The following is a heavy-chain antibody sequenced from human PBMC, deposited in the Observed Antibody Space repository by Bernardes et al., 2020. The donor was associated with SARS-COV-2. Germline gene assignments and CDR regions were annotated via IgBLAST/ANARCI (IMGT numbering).Heavy chain of an antibody. V-gene: IGHV3-30*03. Sequence: GWSLRLSCAASGFTFNNFGMHWVRQAPGKGLEWVAVISYEGSKKYYGDSVEGRFIISKDSSKNTVYLQMNSLRVEDTGVYYCARDPISYDFWSGYYTSYYGMDVWGQGTTVTVSS. CDR2: ISYEGSKK. CDR3: ARDPISYDFWSGYYTSYYGMDV. J-gene: IGHJ6*02. D-gene: IGHD3-3*01. CDR1: GFTFNNFG.